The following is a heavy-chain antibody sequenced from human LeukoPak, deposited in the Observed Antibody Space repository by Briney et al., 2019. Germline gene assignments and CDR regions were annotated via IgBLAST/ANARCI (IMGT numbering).Heavy chain of an antibody. CDR3: AKAGGGSYYWHLDY. Sequence: GGSLRLSCAASGFTFSSYAMSWVRQAPGKGLEWVSAISGSGGSTYYADSVKGRFTISRDNSKNTLYLQMNSLRAEDTAVYYCAKAGGGSYYWHLDYWGQGTLVTVSS. D-gene: IGHD1-26*01. J-gene: IGHJ4*02. CDR2: ISGSGGST. CDR1: GFTFSSYA. V-gene: IGHV3-23*01.